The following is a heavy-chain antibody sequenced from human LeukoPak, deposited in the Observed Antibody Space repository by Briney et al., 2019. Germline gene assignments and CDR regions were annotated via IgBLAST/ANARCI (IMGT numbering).Heavy chain of an antibody. CDR1: GLPFDDYG. CDR2: INWDGGST. V-gene: IGHV3-20*04. D-gene: IGHD3-22*01. CDR3: ARSYYYDSSGYSRPFDY. Sequence: GGSLRLSCAASGLPFDDYGVSWVRRAPGKGLEWVSGINWDGGSTGYADSVKGRFTISRDNAKSSLYLQMISLRAEDTALYYCARSYYYDSSGYSRPFDYWGQGTLVTVSS. J-gene: IGHJ4*02.